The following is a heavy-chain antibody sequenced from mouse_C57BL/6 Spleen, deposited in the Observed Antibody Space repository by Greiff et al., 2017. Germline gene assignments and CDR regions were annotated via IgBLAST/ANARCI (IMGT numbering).Heavy chain of an antibody. D-gene: IGHD4-1*01. J-gene: IGHJ1*03. V-gene: IGHV1-82*01. CDR2: IYPGDGDT. Sequence: QVQLQQSGPELVKPGASVKISCKASGYAFSSSWMNWVKQRPGKGLEWIGRIYPGDGDTNYNGKFKGKATLTADKSSSTAYMQLSSLTSEDSAVYFCARAGTYFDVWGTGTTVTVSS. CDR1: GYAFSSSW. CDR3: ARAGTYFDV.